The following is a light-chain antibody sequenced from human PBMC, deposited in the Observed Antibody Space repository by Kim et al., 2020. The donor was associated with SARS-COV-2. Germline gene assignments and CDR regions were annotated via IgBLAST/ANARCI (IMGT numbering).Light chain of an antibody. CDR2: QDS. V-gene: IGLV3-1*01. CDR3: QAWDSSTAV. Sequence: SYELTRPPSVSVSPGQTASITCSGDKLGDKYACWFQQKPGQSPVLLVYQDSKRPSAIPERFSGSNSGNTATLTISGTQAMDEADYYCQAWDSSTAVFGGG. J-gene: IGLJ2*01. CDR1: KLGDKY.